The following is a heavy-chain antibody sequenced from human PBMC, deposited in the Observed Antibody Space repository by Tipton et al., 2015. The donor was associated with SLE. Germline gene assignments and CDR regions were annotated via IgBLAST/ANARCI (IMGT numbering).Heavy chain of an antibody. V-gene: IGHV3-7*01. J-gene: IGHJ4*02. D-gene: IGHD3-22*01. CDR2: IKQDGSEK. CDR3: ARGPRITMIVVVTVFEY. Sequence: SLRLSCAASGFTFSSYWMSWVRQAPGKGLEWVANIKQDGSEKYYVDSVKGRFTISRDNAKNSLYLQMNSLRAEDTAVYYCARGPRITMIVVVTVFEYWGQGTLVTVSS. CDR1: GFTFSSYW.